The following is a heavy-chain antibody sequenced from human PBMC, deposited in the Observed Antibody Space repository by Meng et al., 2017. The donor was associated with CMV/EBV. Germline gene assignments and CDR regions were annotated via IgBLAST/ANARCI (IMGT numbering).Heavy chain of an antibody. CDR3: AKDEYSTGWYSGFDY. D-gene: IGHD6-19*01. CDR2: IRRTGGNT. V-gene: IGHV3-23*01. Sequence: SGFTVSSYGMSWVRQAPGKGLEWVSSIRRTGGNTYSADSVKGRFTISRDNSKNTLYLQMNILRAGDTAIYYCAKDEYSTGWYSGFDYWGQGTLVTVSS. CDR1: GFTVSSYG. J-gene: IGHJ4*02.